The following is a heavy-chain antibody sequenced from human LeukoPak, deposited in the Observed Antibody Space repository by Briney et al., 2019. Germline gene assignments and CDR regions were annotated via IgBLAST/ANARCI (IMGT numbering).Heavy chain of an antibody. CDR3: ARRRCSGGSCYSYYFDY. CDR1: GGSISSYY. J-gene: IGHJ4*02. Sequence: PSETLSLTCTVSGGSISSYYWSWIRQPPGKGLEWIGYIYYSGSTNYNPSLKGRVTISVDTSKNQFSLKLSSVTAADTAVYYCARRRCSGGSCYSYYFDYWGQGTLVTVSS. V-gene: IGHV4-59*08. CDR2: IYYSGST. D-gene: IGHD2-15*01.